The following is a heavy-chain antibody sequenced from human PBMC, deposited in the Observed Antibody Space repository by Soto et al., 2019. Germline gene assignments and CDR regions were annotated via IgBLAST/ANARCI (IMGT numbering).Heavy chain of an antibody. CDR2: VSWDGGST. V-gene: IGHV3-43*01. J-gene: IGHJ4*02. CDR1: GLTFEDYT. CDR3: AKDPGPGRLNYFVS. Sequence: EVQLVESGGAVVQPGGSLRLSCVASGLTFEDYTFHWVRQVPGQGLEWVSLVSWDGGSTYYADSVKGRFAISRDNSKNSLYLQMNSLRIEDSALYYCAKDPGPGRLNYFVSWGQGTLVTVSS.